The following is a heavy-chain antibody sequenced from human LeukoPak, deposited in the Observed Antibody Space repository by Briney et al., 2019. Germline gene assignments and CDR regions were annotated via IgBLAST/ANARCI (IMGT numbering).Heavy chain of an antibody. D-gene: IGHD5-18*01. CDR1: GYTFTSYY. Sequence: ASVKVSCKASGYTFTSYYIHWVRQAPGQGLEWMGIINPSGGSTSYAQKFQGRVTMTRDTSTSTAYLELSSLRSEDTAVYYCASPDTAMALNWGQGTLVTVSS. CDR3: ASPDTAMALN. CDR2: INPSGGST. J-gene: IGHJ4*02. V-gene: IGHV1-46*01.